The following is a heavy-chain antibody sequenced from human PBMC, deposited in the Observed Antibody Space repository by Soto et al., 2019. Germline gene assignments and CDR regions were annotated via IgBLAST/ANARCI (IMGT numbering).Heavy chain of an antibody. CDR2: IYSGGST. Sequence: EVQLVESGGGLVQPGGSLRLSCAASGFTVSSNYMSWVRQAPGKGLEWVSVIYSGGSTYYADSVKGRFTISRDNSKNTPYLQMITLRPEDTAVYYWARVLYSGWHYFDSWGQGTLVTVSS. CDR3: ARVLYSGWHYFDS. D-gene: IGHD5-12*01. J-gene: IGHJ4*02. V-gene: IGHV3-66*01. CDR1: GFTVSSNY.